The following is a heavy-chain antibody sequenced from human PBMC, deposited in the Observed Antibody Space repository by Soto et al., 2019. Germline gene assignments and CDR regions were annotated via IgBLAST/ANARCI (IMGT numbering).Heavy chain of an antibody. CDR3: TRSLGGSSVFVSGD. D-gene: IGHD6-13*01. V-gene: IGHV3-30*03. Sequence: QVQLVESGGGVVQPGRSLRLSCAASGFTFSGYGMQWVRQAPGKGLEGVAVIAHDGTDQYYADSVKGRFTISRDNSKNTLYVQMSGLRAEVTAMYYCTRSLGGSSVFVSGDWGQGTLVTVSS. J-gene: IGHJ4*02. CDR2: IAHDGTDQ. CDR1: GFTFSGYG.